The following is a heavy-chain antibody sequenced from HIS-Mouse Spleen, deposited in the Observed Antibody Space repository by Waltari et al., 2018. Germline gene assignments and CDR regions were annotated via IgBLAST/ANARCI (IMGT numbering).Heavy chain of an antibody. CDR3: AREIPYSSSWYDWYFDL. Sequence: QLQLQESGPGLAKPSETLSLTCTVSGGSITSSSYYWGWICQPPGKGLEGIGSIYYSGGTYYNPSLKSRVTISVDTSKNQFSLKLSSVTAADTAVYYCAREIPYSSSWYDWYFDLWGRGTLVTVSS. V-gene: IGHV4-39*07. CDR1: GGSITSSSYY. D-gene: IGHD6-13*01. J-gene: IGHJ2*01. CDR2: IYYSGGT.